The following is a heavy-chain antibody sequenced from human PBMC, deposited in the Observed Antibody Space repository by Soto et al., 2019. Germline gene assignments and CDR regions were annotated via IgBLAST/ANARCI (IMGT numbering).Heavy chain of an antibody. Sequence: PSETLSLTCAVYGGSFSGYYWSWIRQPPGKGLEWIGEINHSGSTNYNPSLKSRVTIPVDTSKNQFSLKLSSVTAADTAVYYCARGHRSTLAAAANKYNWFDPWGQGTLVTVSS. CDR3: ARGHRSTLAAAANKYNWFDP. V-gene: IGHV4-34*01. CDR2: INHSGST. J-gene: IGHJ5*02. CDR1: GGSFSGYY. D-gene: IGHD6-13*01.